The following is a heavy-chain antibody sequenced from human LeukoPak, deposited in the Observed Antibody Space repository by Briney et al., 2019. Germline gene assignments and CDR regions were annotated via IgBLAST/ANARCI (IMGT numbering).Heavy chain of an antibody. Sequence: GRSLRLSCAASGFTFSSYGMHWVRQAPGKGLEWVAVISYDGSNKYYADSVKGRFTISRDNSKNTLYLQMNSLRAEDTAVYYCAKDQYYGGLDYWGQGTLVTVSS. CDR2: ISYDGSNK. D-gene: IGHD4-23*01. J-gene: IGHJ4*02. CDR1: GFTFSSYG. V-gene: IGHV3-30*18. CDR3: AKDQYYGGLDY.